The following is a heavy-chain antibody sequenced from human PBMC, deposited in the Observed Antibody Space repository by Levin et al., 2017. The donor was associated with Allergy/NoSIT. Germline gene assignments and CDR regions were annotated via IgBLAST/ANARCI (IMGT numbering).Heavy chain of an antibody. Sequence: GGSLRLSCAASGFTFSSYGMHWVRQAPGKGLEWVAVIWYDGSNKYYADSVKGRFTISRDNSKNTLYLQMNSLRAEDTAVYYCARDGRRYDIPYYFDYWGQGTLVTVSS. J-gene: IGHJ4*02. D-gene: IGHD3-9*01. CDR1: GFTFSSYG. CDR3: ARDGRRYDIPYYFDY. V-gene: IGHV3-33*01. CDR2: IWYDGSNK.